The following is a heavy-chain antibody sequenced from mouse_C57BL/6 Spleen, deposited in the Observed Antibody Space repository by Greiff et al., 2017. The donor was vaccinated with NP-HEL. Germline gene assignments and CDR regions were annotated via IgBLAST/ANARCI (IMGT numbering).Heavy chain of an antibody. Sequence: QVQLQQPGAELVKPGASVKLSCKASGYTFTSYWMQWVKQRPGQGLEWIGEIDPSDSYTNYNQKFKGKATLTVDTSSSTAYMQLSSLTSEDSAVYYCARGPLGYWGQGTTLTVSS. CDR2: IDPSDSYT. V-gene: IGHV1-50*01. CDR3: ARGPLGY. J-gene: IGHJ2*01. CDR1: GYTFTSYW.